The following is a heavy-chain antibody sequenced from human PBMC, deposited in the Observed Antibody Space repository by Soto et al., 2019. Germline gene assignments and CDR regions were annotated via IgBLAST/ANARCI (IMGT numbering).Heavy chain of an antibody. CDR1: GYSFTNYW. Sequence: GESLKISCRVSGYSFTNYWIGWVRQMPGKGLEWMGIVYPGDSDTRYSPSFRGQVTISADKSISTAYLQWSSLKASDIAMYYCARLFGDDSGYYFDYWGQGTLVTVSS. V-gene: IGHV5-51*01. CDR2: VYPGDSDT. CDR3: ARLFGDDSGYYFDY. J-gene: IGHJ4*02. D-gene: IGHD2-21*02.